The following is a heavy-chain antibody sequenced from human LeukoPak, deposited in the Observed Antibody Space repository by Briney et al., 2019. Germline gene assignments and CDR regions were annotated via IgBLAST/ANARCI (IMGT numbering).Heavy chain of an antibody. J-gene: IGHJ3*02. V-gene: IGHV4-39*07. D-gene: IGHD3-9*01. CDR2: IYYSGST. CDR3: ARGEGIRDLGFDAFDI. Sequence: SETLSLTCTVSGGSISSSSYYWGWIRQPPGKGLEWIGSIYYSGSTYYNPSLKSRVTISVDTSKNQFSLKLSSVTATDTAVYFCARGEGIRDLGFDAFDIWGQGTMVTVSS. CDR1: GGSISSSSYY.